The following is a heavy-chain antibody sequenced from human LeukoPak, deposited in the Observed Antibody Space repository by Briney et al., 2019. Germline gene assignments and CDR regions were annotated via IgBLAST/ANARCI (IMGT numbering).Heavy chain of an antibody. J-gene: IGHJ4*02. CDR3: AKASWSMELFDY. CDR2: ISGSGGST. Sequence: GGSLRLSCAASGFTFSSYAMSWVRQAPGKGLEWVSAISGSGGSTYYADSVKGRFTISRDNSNNTLYLQMNSLRAEDTAVYYCAKASWSMELFDYWGQGTLVTVSS. V-gene: IGHV3-23*01. CDR1: GFTFSSYA. D-gene: IGHD6-13*01.